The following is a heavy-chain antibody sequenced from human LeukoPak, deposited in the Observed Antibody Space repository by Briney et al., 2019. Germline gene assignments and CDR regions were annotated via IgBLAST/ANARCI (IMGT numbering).Heavy chain of an antibody. CDR3: ARVSSVWQLVARGAIDY. CDR1: GFTFSGYS. D-gene: IGHD6-6*01. V-gene: IGHV3-48*01. J-gene: IGHJ4*02. CDR2: ISSSSTTI. Sequence: GGSLRLSCAASGFTFSGYSMNWVRQAPGRGLEWVSYISSSSTTIYYADSVKGRFTISRDNAKNSLYLQMNSLRAEDMAVYYCARVSSVWQLVARGAIDYWGQGTLVTVSS.